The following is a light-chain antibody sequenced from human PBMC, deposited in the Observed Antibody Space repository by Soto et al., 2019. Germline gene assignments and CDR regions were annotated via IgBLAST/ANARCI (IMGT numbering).Light chain of an antibody. Sequence: EIVLTQSPGTLSLSPGERATLSCRASQSVSSSYLGWYQQKPGQAPRLLIYGASSRATGIPDRFSGSGSGTDFTLTISRLEPEDFAVYYCQQYSSSPFTFGHGTKVDIK. V-gene: IGKV3-20*01. CDR2: GAS. J-gene: IGKJ3*01. CDR1: QSVSSSY. CDR3: QQYSSSPFT.